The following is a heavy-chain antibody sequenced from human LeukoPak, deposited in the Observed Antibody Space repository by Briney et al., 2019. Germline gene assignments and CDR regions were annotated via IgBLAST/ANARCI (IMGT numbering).Heavy chain of an antibody. CDR3: ARGTYFHY. J-gene: IGHJ4*02. Sequence: GASVKVSCKASGYTFSIYGIGWVRQAPGEGLEWMGWITTYNGDTNYAQRLQGRVTMTTDTSTSTAYMELRSLRSDDTAVYYCARGTYFHYWGQGTLVTVSS. CDR1: GYTFSIYG. V-gene: IGHV1-18*01. CDR2: ITTYNGDT.